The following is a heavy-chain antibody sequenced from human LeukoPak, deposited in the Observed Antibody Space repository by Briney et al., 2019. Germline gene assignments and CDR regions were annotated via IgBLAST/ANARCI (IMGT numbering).Heavy chain of an antibody. CDR2: INPSSGRT. Sequence: ASVKVSCKASGYTFTGFYMHCVRQAPGQGLEWVGMINPSSGRTSYALKFQGRVTMTRATSASTVYMDLSSLRSEDTAAYYCARGRGNYDSSGYQYSDHWGQGTLVTVSS. D-gene: IGHD3-22*01. V-gene: IGHV1-46*01. CDR3: ARGRGNYDSSGYQYSDH. J-gene: IGHJ4*02. CDR1: GYTFTGFY.